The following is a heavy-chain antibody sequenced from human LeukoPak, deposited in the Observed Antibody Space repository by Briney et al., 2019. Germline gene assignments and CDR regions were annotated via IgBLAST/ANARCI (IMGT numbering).Heavy chain of an antibody. J-gene: IGHJ4*02. CDR3: AKTAQAYCSSTSCYFDY. V-gene: IGHV3-66*02. CDR1: GLTVSSNY. D-gene: IGHD2-2*01. CDR2: IYSGGDT. Sequence: GGSLRLSCAVSGLTVSSNYMSWVRQAPGKGLEWVSVIYSGGDTYYADSVKGRFTISRDNSKNTLYLQMNSLRTEDTAIYYCAKTAQAYCSSTSCYFDYWGQGTLVTVSS.